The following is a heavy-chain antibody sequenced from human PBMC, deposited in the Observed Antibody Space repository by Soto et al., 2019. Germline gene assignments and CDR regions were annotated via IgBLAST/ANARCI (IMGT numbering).Heavy chain of an antibody. Sequence: PWGSLRLSCAASGFTFSSYGMHWVRQAPGKGLEWVAVISYDGSNKYYADSVKGRFTISRDNSKNTLYLQMNSLRAEDTAVYYCEKDRYGSYFDYCGQGTLVTVSS. J-gene: IGHJ4*02. D-gene: IGHD1-1*01. V-gene: IGHV3-30*18. CDR1: GFTFSSYG. CDR2: ISYDGSNK. CDR3: EKDRYGSYFDY.